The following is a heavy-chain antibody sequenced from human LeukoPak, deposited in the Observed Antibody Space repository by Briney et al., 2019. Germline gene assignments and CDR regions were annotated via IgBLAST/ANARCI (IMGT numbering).Heavy chain of an antibody. V-gene: IGHV3-72*01. CDR2: VRNKANSNTS. CDR1: GFIISDHY. CDR3: ARGYCTGGACYGGFY. D-gene: IGHD2-8*02. Sequence: PGGSLRLSCAASGFIISDHYMDWVRQAPGKGLEWVGRVRNKANSNTSLYAASVKGRFTLSRDDSHNSLYLQMNTLKTEDTAVYYCARGYCTGGACYGGFYWGQGTLVTVSS. J-gene: IGHJ4*02.